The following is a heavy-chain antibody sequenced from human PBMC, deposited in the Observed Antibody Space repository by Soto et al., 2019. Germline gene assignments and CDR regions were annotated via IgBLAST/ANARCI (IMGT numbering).Heavy chain of an antibody. D-gene: IGHD1-26*01. CDR1: GFTFNIYG. CDR2: ISYDGSNK. CDR3: AKWGRVGVTPGAMDV. V-gene: IGHV3-30*18. Sequence: QVQLVESGGDVVQPGRSLRLSCAASGFTFNIYGMHWVRQAPGKGLDWVALISYDGSNKYYADSVKGRFTISRDNSKNTLYLQMSSLRAEGMAVYYCAKWGRVGVTPGAMDVWGQGTTVTVSS. J-gene: IGHJ6*02.